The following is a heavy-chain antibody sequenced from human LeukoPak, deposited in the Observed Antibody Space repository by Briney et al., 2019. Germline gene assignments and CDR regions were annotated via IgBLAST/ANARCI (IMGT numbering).Heavy chain of an antibody. Sequence: PGGSLRLSCAASGFTFSGSAMHWVRQASGKGLEWIGRIRSKANSYATTYAASVKGRFTISRDDSKNTAYLQMNSPKTEDTAVYYCTAEVGATYCPQHWGQGTLVTVSS. CDR1: GFTFSGSA. V-gene: IGHV3-73*01. CDR3: TAEVGATYCPQH. J-gene: IGHJ1*01. D-gene: IGHD1-26*01. CDR2: IRSKANSYAT.